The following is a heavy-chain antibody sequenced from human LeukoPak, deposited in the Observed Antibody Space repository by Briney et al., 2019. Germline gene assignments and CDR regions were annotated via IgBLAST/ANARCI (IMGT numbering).Heavy chain of an antibody. J-gene: IGHJ5*02. CDR1: GYTFTSYG. Sequence: ASVKVSCKASGYTFTSYGISWVRQAPGQGLEWMGRISAYNGNTNYAQKLQGRVTMTTDTSTSTAYMELRSLRSDDTAVYYCARVGRFLEWLPNWFDPWGQGTLVTVSS. CDR2: ISAYNGNT. V-gene: IGHV1-18*01. D-gene: IGHD3-3*01. CDR3: ARVGRFLEWLPNWFDP.